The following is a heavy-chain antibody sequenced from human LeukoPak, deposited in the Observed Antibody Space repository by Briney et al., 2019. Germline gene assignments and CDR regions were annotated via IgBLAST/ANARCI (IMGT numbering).Heavy chain of an antibody. V-gene: IGHV3-23*01. D-gene: IGHD2/OR15-2a*01. CDR1: GFTFSSYA. J-gene: IGHJ4*02. CDR2: ISGSGGST. CDR3: ARDFTNIRGGGYFDN. Sequence: GGSLRLSCAVSGFTFSSYAMSWVRQAPGKGLEWVSAISGSGGSTYYVDSVKGRFTISRDNSKNTVYLQMNSLRVEDTAVYHCARDFTNIRGGGYFDNWGQGTLVTVSS.